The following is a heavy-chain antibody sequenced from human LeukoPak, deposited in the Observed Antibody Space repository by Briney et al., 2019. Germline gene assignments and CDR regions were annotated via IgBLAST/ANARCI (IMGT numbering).Heavy chain of an antibody. D-gene: IGHD3-10*01. CDR3: ARLPQSGNYLDY. J-gene: IGHJ4*02. V-gene: IGHV3-74*01. Sequence: TGGSLRLSCAASGFTFSSYWMHWVRQAPGKGLVWVSRINSDGSSTSYADSVKGRFTISRDNAKNTLYLQMNSLRAEDTAVYYCARLPQSGNYLDYWGQGTLVTVSS. CDR1: GFTFSSYW. CDR2: INSDGSST.